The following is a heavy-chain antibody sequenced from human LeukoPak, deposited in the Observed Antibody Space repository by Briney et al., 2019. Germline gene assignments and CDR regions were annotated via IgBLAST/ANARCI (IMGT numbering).Heavy chain of an antibody. V-gene: IGHV3-21*01. CDR1: GFTFSSYS. Sequence: GGSLRLSCAASGFTFSSYSMNWVRQAPGKGLEWVSSISSSGSPIYYADSVKGRFTISRDNAKNSLYLQMNSLRAEDTAVYYCASRKYYYDSSGYSSDAFDIWGQGTMVTVSS. D-gene: IGHD3-22*01. CDR2: ISSSGSPI. CDR3: ASRKYYYDSSGYSSDAFDI. J-gene: IGHJ3*02.